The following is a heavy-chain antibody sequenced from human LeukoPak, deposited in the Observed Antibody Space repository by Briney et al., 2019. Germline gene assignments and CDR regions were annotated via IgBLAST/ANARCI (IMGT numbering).Heavy chain of an antibody. J-gene: IGHJ4*02. V-gene: IGHV4-59*12. CDR3: ARGRVGSVAVKRDGKAGGSFRLTVASFDY. Sequence: SETLSLTCTVSGGSISSYYWSWIRQPPGKGLEWIVYIYYSGSTNYNPSLKSRVTISVHTSKNQFSLKLSSVTAADTAVYYCARGRVGSVAVKRDGKAGGSFRLTVASFDYWGQGTLVTVSS. CDR1: GGSISSYY. CDR2: IYYSGST. D-gene: IGHD1-1*01.